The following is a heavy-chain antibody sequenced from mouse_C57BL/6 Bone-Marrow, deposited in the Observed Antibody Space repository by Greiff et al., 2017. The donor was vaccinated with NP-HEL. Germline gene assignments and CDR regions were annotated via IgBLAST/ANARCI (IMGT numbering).Heavy chain of an antibody. V-gene: IGHV1-64*01. CDR1: GYTFTSYW. J-gene: IGHJ2*01. Sequence: QVQLQQPGAALVKPGASVKLSCKASGYTFTSYWMHWVKQRPEQGLEWIGMIHPNSGSTNYHEKFKSKATLTVDKSSSTAYMQLSSLTSEHSAVYYEASHHYCGSSYSTLYFDDWGQGTTLTVSS. CDR3: ASHHYCGSSYSTLYFDD. CDR2: IHPNSGST. D-gene: IGHD1-1*01.